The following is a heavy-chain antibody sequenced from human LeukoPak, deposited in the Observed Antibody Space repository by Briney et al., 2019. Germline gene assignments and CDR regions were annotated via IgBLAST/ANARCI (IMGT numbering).Heavy chain of an antibody. V-gene: IGHV1-69*04. J-gene: IGHJ6*02. Sequence: ASVKVSCKASGGTFSSYAISWVRQAPGQGLEWMGRIIPILGIANYAQKFQGRVTITADKSTSTAYMELSSLRSEDTAVYYCARLGDTMVRGYCGMDVWGQGTTVTVSS. CDR1: GGTFSSYA. CDR2: IIPILGIA. CDR3: ARLGDTMVRGYCGMDV. D-gene: IGHD3-10*01.